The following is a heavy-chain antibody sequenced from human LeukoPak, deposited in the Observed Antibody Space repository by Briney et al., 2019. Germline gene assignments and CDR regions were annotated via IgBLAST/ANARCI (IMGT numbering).Heavy chain of an antibody. V-gene: IGHV4-39*01. CDR3: ARHMYSSTWHPFDY. D-gene: IGHD6-13*01. CDR2: IYYSGGS. CDR1: GGSISSSSYY. J-gene: IGHJ4*02. Sequence: SETLSLTCTVSGGSISSSSYYWGWIRQPPGRGLEWIGGIYYSGGSYYNASLKSRVTISIDTSKNQFSLKLSSLTAADTAVYYCARHMYSSTWHPFDYWGQGTLVTVSS.